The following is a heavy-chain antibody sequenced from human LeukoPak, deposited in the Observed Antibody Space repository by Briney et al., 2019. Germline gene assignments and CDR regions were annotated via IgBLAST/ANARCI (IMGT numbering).Heavy chain of an antibody. CDR2: MNPNSGNT. J-gene: IGHJ6*03. CDR1: GYTFTGYY. D-gene: IGHD1-26*01. CDR3: ARVIFFTGIVGAEVRNYYYYMDV. V-gene: IGHV1-8*02. Sequence: EASVKVSCKASGYTFTGYYMHWVRQAPGQGLEWMGWMNPNSGNTGYAQKFQGRVTMTRNTSISTAYMELSSLRSEDTAVYYCARVIFFTGIVGAEVRNYYYYMDVWGKGTTVTISS.